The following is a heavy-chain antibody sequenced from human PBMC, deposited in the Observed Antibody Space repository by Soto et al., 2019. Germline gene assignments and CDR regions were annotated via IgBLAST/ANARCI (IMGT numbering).Heavy chain of an antibody. CDR2: ISASGGST. CDR3: ANRPKAAAGYFDY. Sequence: GGSLRLSCPTSGFTFSSYAMSWVRQAPGKGLEWVSSISASGGSTSYADSVKGRFTISRDYSKNMLYLQMNSLRAEDTAVYYCANRPKAAAGYFDYWGQGTLVTVSS. CDR1: GFTFSSYA. V-gene: IGHV3-23*01. D-gene: IGHD6-13*01. J-gene: IGHJ4*02.